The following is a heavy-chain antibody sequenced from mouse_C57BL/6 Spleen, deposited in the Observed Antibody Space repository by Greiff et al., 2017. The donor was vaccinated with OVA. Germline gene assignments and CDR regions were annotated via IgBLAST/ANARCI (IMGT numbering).Heavy chain of an antibody. CDR1: GYSITSGYY. J-gene: IGHJ1*03. D-gene: IGHD1-1*01. CDR3: AREPSYYYGSSYRYFDV. V-gene: IGHV3-6*01. CDR2: ISYDGSN. Sequence: DVKLQESGPGLVKPSQSLSLTCSVTGYSITSGYYWNWIRQFPGNKLEWMGYISYDGSNNYNPSLKNRISITRDTSKNQFFLKLNSVTTEDTATYYCAREPSYYYGSSYRYFDVWGTGTTVTVSS.